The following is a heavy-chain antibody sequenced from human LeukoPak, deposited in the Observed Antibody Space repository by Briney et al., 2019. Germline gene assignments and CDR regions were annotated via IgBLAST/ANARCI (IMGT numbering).Heavy chain of an antibody. CDR1: GGSISSYY. V-gene: IGHV4-39*07. Sequence: SETLSLTCTVSGGSISSYYWGWIRQPPGKGLEWLGNIYSRGNTYYKPSLRSRVTISIDTSKNQFSLRLTSVTAADTAVYYCARDLDITVTMKGMDVWGKGTTVTVSS. CDR2: IYSRGNT. CDR3: ARDLDITVTMKGMDV. D-gene: IGHD4-17*01. J-gene: IGHJ6*04.